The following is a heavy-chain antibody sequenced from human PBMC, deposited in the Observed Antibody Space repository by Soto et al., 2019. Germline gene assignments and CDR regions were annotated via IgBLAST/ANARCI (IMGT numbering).Heavy chain of an antibody. D-gene: IGHD2-21*02. J-gene: IGHJ6*02. Sequence: VQLVESGGGVVQPGRALRLSCAASGFSFNTSGMHWVRQAPGKVLEWVAVIAFDGSQEFYGDSVRGRFTISRDNSKNTLFLPMKSLTPEDTAVYYCATKVRVTNYLYYGMDVWGQGTTVTVSS. V-gene: IGHV3-30*03. CDR2: IAFDGSQE. CDR3: ATKVRVTNYLYYGMDV. CDR1: GFSFNTSG.